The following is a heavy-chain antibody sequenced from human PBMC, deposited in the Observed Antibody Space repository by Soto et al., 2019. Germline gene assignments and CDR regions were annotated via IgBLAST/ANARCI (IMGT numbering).Heavy chain of an antibody. V-gene: IGHV3-30*18. D-gene: IGHD1-26*01. CDR1: GFSFSSYA. J-gene: IGHJ4*02. CDR3: AKDPRGIVGAGAWLDS. CDR2: ISYDGSDM. Sequence: QVHLVESGGDVVQPGRSLRLSCAASGFSFSSYAIHWVRQAPGKGLEWVAVISYDGSDMYYGDSVKGRFTISRDNSKNTLDLQMNSLRPDDTAVYYCAKDPRGIVGAGAWLDSWGQGTLVIVSS.